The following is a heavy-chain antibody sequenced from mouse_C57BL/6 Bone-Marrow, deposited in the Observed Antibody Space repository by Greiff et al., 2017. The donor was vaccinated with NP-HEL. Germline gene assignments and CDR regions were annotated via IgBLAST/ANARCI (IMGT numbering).Heavy chain of an antibody. V-gene: IGHV3-6*01. CDR3: AINYYGSSHWYFDV. CDR2: ISYDGSN. J-gene: IGHJ1*03. Sequence: EVQVVESGPGLVKPSQSLSLTCSVTGYSITSGYYWNWIRQFPGNKLEWMGYISYDGSNNYNPSLKNRISITRDTSKNQFFLKLNSVTTEDTATYYCAINYYGSSHWYFDVWGTGTTVTVSS. D-gene: IGHD1-1*01. CDR1: GYSITSGYY.